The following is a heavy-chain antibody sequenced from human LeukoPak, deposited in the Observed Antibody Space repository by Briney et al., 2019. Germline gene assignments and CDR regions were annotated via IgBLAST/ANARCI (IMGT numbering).Heavy chain of an antibody. CDR2: ISAYNGNT. V-gene: IGHV1-18*01. D-gene: IGHD3-10*01. CDR3: ARDKGITMVRGVGGY. J-gene: IGHJ4*02. CDR1: GYTFTSYG. Sequence: GASVKVSCKASGYTFTSYGISWVRQAPGQGLEWMGWISAYNGNTNYAQKFQGRVTMTTDTSTSTAYMELRSLRSDDTAVYYCARDKGITMVRGVGGYWGQGTTVSVSS.